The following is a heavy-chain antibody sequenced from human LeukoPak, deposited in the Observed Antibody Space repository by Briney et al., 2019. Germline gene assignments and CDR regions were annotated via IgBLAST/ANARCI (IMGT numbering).Heavy chain of an antibody. Sequence: SENLSLTCTVSGGSISSYYWSWIRQPPGKGLEWIGYSYYSGSTNYNPSLKSRVTISVDTSKNQFSLKLSAVTAADTAVYYCARDRRDSSSWYFGAFDIWGQGTMVTVSS. V-gene: IGHV4-59*01. CDR2: SYYSGST. D-gene: IGHD6-13*01. J-gene: IGHJ3*02. CDR1: GGSISSYY. CDR3: ARDRRDSSSWYFGAFDI.